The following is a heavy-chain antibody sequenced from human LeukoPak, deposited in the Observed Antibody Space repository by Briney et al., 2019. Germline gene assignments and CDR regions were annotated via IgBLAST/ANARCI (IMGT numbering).Heavy chain of an antibody. CDR3: ATPLAPGYSSGPFDY. V-gene: IGHV1-69*13. Sequence: SVKVSCKASGGTFSSYAISWVRQAPGQGLEWMGGIIPIFGTANYAQKFQGRVTITADESTSTAYMELSSLRSEDTAVYYCATPLAPGYSSGPFDYWGQGTLVTVSS. J-gene: IGHJ4*02. CDR1: GGTFSSYA. D-gene: IGHD6-19*01. CDR2: IIPIFGTA.